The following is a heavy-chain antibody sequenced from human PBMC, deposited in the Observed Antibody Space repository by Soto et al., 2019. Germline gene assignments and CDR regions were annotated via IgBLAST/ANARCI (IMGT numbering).Heavy chain of an antibody. Sequence: QVQLVESGGGVVQPGRSLRLSCAASGFIFSSYNMHWVRQAPGKGLEWVAVIWYDGNKKYYADSVKGRFTISRDNSKNTLNLQMNSLRAEDTAVYYCAREGSTSSNYIDYWGQGTLVTVSS. D-gene: IGHD1-1*01. V-gene: IGHV3-33*01. CDR1: GFIFSSYN. J-gene: IGHJ4*02. CDR3: AREGSTSSNYIDY. CDR2: IWYDGNKK.